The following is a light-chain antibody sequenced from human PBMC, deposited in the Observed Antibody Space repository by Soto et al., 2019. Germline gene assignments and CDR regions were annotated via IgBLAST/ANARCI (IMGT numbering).Light chain of an antibody. V-gene: IGLV1-44*01. CDR1: SSNIGSNT. CDR3: AAWDDSLNGYV. CDR2: SND. Sequence: QSVLTQPPSASGTPGQRVTISCSGSSSNIGSNTVNWYQQLPGTAPTLLIYSNDQRPSGVPGRFSGSKSGTSASLAISGLQSEDEADYYCAAWDDSLNGYVFGTGTKVTVL. J-gene: IGLJ1*01.